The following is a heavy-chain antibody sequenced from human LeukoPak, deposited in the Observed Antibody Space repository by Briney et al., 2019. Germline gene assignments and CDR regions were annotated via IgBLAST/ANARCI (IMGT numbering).Heavy chain of an antibody. CDR3: ARSPIAAAGTAFDS. CDR1: GFTFSTFG. Sequence: GGSLRLSCAASGFTFSTFGMNWVRQAPGKGLGWVSYISPSGSTIYFTDSVKGRFTISRDNAKNSLYLQMTSLRAEDTAVYYCARSPIAAAGTAFDSWGQGTLVTVSS. D-gene: IGHD6-13*01. V-gene: IGHV3-48*01. CDR2: ISPSGSTI. J-gene: IGHJ4*02.